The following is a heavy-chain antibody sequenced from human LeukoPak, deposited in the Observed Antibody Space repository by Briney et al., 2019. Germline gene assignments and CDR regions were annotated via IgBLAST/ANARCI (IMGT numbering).Heavy chain of an antibody. CDR1: GYTFTSYD. CDR3: ARAYYESGAYRHAVYFDY. D-gene: IGHD3-22*01. Sequence: ASVKVSCKASGYTFTSYDINWVRQATGQGLEWMGWMNPNGGNTGYAQKFQGRVTMTKDTSTNTVYMHLSSLSSDDTAVYYCARAYYESGAYRHAVYFDYWGQGTLVTVSS. V-gene: IGHV1-8*01. CDR2: MNPNGGNT. J-gene: IGHJ4*02.